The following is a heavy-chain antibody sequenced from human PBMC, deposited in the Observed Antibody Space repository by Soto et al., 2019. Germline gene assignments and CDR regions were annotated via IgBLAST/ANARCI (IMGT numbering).Heavy chain of an antibody. Sequence: QVQLVESGGGVVQPGRSLRLSCAASGFSFNTYAMHWVRQAPGKGLEWVAVISYDGSNKYYGDSVKGRFTISRENSETTVYLDMTVLRTEATAVYYCARPETGMIVNFHYGLDVWGQGTTVTVSS. CDR2: ISYDGSNK. J-gene: IGHJ6*02. CDR3: ARPETGMIVNFHYGLDV. V-gene: IGHV3-30*03. D-gene: IGHD3-16*01. CDR1: GFSFNTYA.